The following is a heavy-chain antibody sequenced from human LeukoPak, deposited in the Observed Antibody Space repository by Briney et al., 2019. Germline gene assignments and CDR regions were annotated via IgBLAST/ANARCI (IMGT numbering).Heavy chain of an antibody. Sequence: TGGSLRLSCAASGFTFSSYSMNWVRQAPGKGLEWVSSISSSSSYIYYADSVKGRFTISRDNAKNSLYLQMNSLRAEDTAVYYCARDYHYDILTGYFDYWGQGTLVTVSS. V-gene: IGHV3-21*01. CDR2: ISSSSSYI. CDR3: ARDYHYDILTGYFDY. D-gene: IGHD3-9*01. J-gene: IGHJ4*02. CDR1: GFTFSSYS.